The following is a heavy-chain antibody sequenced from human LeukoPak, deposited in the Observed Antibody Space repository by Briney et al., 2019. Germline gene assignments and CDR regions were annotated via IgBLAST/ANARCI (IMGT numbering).Heavy chain of an antibody. D-gene: IGHD2-2*01. CDR1: GGSFSGYY. V-gene: IGHV4-34*01. CDR3: ARLDIVVVPAARNYYYYMDV. CDR2: INHSGST. Sequence: SETLSLTCAVYGGSFSGYYWSWIRQPPGKGLEWIGEINHSGSTNCNPSLKSRVTISVDTSKNQFSLKLSSVTAADTAVYYCARLDIVVVPAARNYYYYMDVWGKGTTVTVSS. J-gene: IGHJ6*03.